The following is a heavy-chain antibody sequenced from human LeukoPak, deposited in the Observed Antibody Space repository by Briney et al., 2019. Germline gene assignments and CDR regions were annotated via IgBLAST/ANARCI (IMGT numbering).Heavy chain of an antibody. J-gene: IGHJ5*02. CDR2: ISYDGSIK. CDR1: GFTFSAHS. V-gene: IGHV3-30-3*01. D-gene: IGHD1-1*01. Sequence: GRSLRLSCAASGFTFSAHSMHWVRQPPGNGLEWMTFISYDGSIKYYADSVKGRFTISRDNSKNTLFLQMNSLRAEDTAVYFCSRNSEREYWFDPWGQGTLVTVSS. CDR3: SRNSEREYWFDP.